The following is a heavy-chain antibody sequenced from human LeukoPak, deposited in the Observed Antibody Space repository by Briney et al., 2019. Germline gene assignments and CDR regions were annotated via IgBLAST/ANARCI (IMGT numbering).Heavy chain of an antibody. Sequence: SETLSLTCAVYGGSFSGYYWSWIRQPPGKGLEWIGEINHSGSTNYNPSLKSRVTISVDTSKNQFSLKLSSVTAADTAVYYCAREIKNSSGWYNWYFDLWGRGTLVTVSS. V-gene: IGHV4-34*01. J-gene: IGHJ2*01. CDR1: GGSFSGYY. CDR3: AREIKNSSGWYNWYFDL. D-gene: IGHD6-19*01. CDR2: INHSGST.